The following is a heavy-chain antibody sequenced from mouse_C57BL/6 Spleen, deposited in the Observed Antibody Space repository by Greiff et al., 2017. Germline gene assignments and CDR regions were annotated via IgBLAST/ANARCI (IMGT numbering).Heavy chain of an antibody. Sequence: QVQLQQPGTELVKPGASVKLSCKASGYTFTSYWMHWVKQRPGQGLEWIGNINPSNGGTNYNEKFKSKATLTVDKSSSTAYMQLSSLTYEDSAVYYCARGYYSNFYWYFDVWGTGTTVTVSS. CDR3: ARGYYSNFYWYFDV. J-gene: IGHJ1*03. D-gene: IGHD2-5*01. CDR1: GYTFTSYW. V-gene: IGHV1-53*01. CDR2: INPSNGGT.